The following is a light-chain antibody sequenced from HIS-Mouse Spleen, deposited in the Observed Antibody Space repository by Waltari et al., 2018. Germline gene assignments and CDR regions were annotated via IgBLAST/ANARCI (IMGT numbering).Light chain of an antibody. V-gene: IGLV2-8*01. CDR1: SSDVGGYNY. J-gene: IGLJ1*01. CDR3: SSYAGSNIYV. CDR2: EVS. Sequence: QSALTQPPSASGSPGQSVTISCTGTSSDVGGYNYVSWYQQHPGKAPKLMIYEVSKRPSGVPDRVSCSKSGNTASLTVSGLQAEDEADYYCSSYAGSNIYVFGTGTKVTVL.